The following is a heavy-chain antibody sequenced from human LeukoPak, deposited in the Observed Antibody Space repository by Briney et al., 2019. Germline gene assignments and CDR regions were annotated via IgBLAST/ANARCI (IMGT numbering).Heavy chain of an antibody. V-gene: IGHV4-59*12. D-gene: IGHD2-15*01. Sequence: SETLSLTCTVSGGSISSSSWSWIRQPPGKGLEWIGYIYSTGGTNYNPFLKSRVTMSLDTSKNQFSLKLSSVTAADTAVYYCARKRGYCSGGSCLNRFDPWGQGTLVTVSS. CDR3: ARKRGYCSGGSCLNRFDP. CDR1: GGSISSSS. J-gene: IGHJ5*02. CDR2: IYSTGGT.